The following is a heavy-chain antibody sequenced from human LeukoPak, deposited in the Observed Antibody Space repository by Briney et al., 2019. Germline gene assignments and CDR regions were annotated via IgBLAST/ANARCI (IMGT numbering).Heavy chain of an antibody. CDR1: GGSISSSSYY. Sequence: PSETLSLTCTVSGGSISSSSYYWGWIRQPPGKGLEWIGSIYYSGSTNYNPSLKSRVTISVDTSKNQFSLKLSSVTAADTAVYYCARVPSNEGYFDAYYFDYWGQGTLGTVSS. CDR3: ARVPSNEGYFDAYYFDY. D-gene: IGHD3-9*01. J-gene: IGHJ4*02. V-gene: IGHV4-39*07. CDR2: IYYSGST.